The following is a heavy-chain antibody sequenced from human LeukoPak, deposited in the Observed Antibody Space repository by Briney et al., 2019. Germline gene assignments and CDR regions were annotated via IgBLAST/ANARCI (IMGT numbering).Heavy chain of an antibody. Sequence: PETLSLTCTVSGGSISSYYWSWIRQPAGKGLEWIGRIYTSGSTTYNPSLKSRVTMSVDTSKSQFSLNLMSVTAADTAVYYCTRDTGTTGEVKFDPWGQGTLVTVSS. CDR2: IYTSGST. V-gene: IGHV4-4*07. D-gene: IGHD4-17*01. J-gene: IGHJ5*02. CDR3: TRDTGTTGEVKFDP. CDR1: GGSISSYY.